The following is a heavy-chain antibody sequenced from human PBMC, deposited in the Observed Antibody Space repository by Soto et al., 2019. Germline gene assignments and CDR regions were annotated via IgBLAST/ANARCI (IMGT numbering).Heavy chain of an antibody. V-gene: IGHV4-59*01. Sequence: SETLSLTCTVSGGSISSYYWSWIRQPPGKGLEWIGYIYYSGSTNYNPSLKSRVTISVDTSKNQFSLKLSSVTAADTAAYYCARGSITGTTYHGFDPWGQGTLVTVSS. CDR2: IYYSGST. CDR3: ARGSITGTTYHGFDP. D-gene: IGHD1-20*01. J-gene: IGHJ5*02. CDR1: GGSISSYY.